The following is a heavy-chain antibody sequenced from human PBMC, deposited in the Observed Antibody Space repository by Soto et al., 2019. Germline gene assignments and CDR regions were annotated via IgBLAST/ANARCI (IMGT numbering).Heavy chain of an antibody. V-gene: IGHV3-30-3*01. CDR1: GFTFSSYA. J-gene: IGHJ4*02. CDR2: ISYDGSNK. Sequence: GGSLRLSCAASGFTFSSYAMHWVRQAPGKGLEWVAVISYDGSNKYYADSVKGRFTISRDNSKNTLYLQMNSLRAEDTAVYYCARQIAAAGIIFDYWGQGTLVTVSS. D-gene: IGHD6-13*01. CDR3: ARQIAAAGIIFDY.